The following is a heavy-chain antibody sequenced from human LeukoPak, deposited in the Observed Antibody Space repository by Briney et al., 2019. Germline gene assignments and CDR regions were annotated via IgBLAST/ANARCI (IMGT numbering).Heavy chain of an antibody. CDR1: GYTLTELS. CDR2: FDPEDGET. J-gene: IGHJ3*02. V-gene: IGHV1-24*01. CDR3: ARGDIVVVPAAIRRMVVRGRGAFDI. Sequence: ASVKVSCKASGYTLTELSMHWVRQAPGKGLEWMGGFDPEDGETIYAQKFQGRVTMTEDTSTDTAYMELSSLRSEDTAVYYCARGDIVVVPAAIRRMVVRGRGAFDIWGQGTMVTVSS. D-gene: IGHD2-2*02.